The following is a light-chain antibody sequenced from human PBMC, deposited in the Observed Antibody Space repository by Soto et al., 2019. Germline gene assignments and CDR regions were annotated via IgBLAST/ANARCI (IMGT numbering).Light chain of an antibody. CDR3: QQRSNWPGT. CDR1: QSVSSN. CDR2: GAS. Sequence: EIVMTQSPGTLSVSPGERVIFSCRASQSVSSNLAWYQQKRGQTPRLLIYGASTRATGIPDRFSGSGSGTEFTLTISTLQSEDFAVYYCQQRSNWPGTFGQGTKV. J-gene: IGKJ1*01. V-gene: IGKV3-15*01.